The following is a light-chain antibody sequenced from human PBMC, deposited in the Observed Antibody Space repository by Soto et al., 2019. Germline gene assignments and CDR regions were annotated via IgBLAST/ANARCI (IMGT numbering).Light chain of an antibody. CDR3: QQLGT. J-gene: IGKJ1*01. CDR1: KSVSSSY. CDR2: GAS. Sequence: PGERATLSCRASKSVSSSYLAWYQQKPGQAPRLLIYGASSRATGIPDRFSASGSGTDFTLTISRLEPEDFAVYYCQQLGTFGQGTKVEIK. V-gene: IGKV3-20*01.